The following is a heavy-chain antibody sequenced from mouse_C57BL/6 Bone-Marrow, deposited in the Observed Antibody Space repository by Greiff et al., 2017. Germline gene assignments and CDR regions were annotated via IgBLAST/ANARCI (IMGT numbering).Heavy chain of an antibody. CDR3: ARSMRVTTTNGVNVDY. Sequence: VQLQQPGAELVRPGSSVKLSCKASGYTFTSYWMDWVKQRPGQGLEWIGNIYPSDSETHYNQKFTDKATLTVDKSSSTAYMQLSSLTSEDSAVYYCARSMRVTTTNGVNVDYWGQGTTLTVSS. CDR1: GYTFTSYW. V-gene: IGHV1-61*01. D-gene: IGHD2-3*01. J-gene: IGHJ2*01. CDR2: IYPSDSET.